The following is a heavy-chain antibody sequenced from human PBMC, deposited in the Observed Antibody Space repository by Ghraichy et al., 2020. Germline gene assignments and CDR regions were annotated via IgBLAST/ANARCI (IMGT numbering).Heavy chain of an antibody. V-gene: IGHV3-23*01. CDR2: ISGSGGST. CDR1: GFTFSSYA. J-gene: IGHJ6*02. CDR3: AKALLPSKDIVLMVYATGLFYYYGMDV. D-gene: IGHD2-8*01. Sequence: GGSLRLSCAASGFTFSSYAMSWVRQAPGKGLEWVSAISGSGGSTYYADSVKGRFTISRDNSKNTLYLQMNSLRAEDTAVYYCAKALLPSKDIVLMVYATGLFYYYGMDVWGQGTTVTVSS.